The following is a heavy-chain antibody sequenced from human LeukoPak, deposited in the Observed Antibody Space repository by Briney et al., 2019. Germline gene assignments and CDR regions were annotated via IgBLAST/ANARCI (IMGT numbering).Heavy chain of an antibody. V-gene: IGHV3-74*01. J-gene: IGHJ6*03. CDR1: GLTFSSYW. D-gene: IGHD3-16*01. CDR3: ARDYTQYYYYYYMDV. CDR2: INSDGSST. Sequence: PGGSLRLSCAASGLTFSSYWMHWVRQAPGKGLVWVSRINSDGSSTSYADSVKGRFTISRDNAKNTLYLQMNSLRAEDTAVYYCARDYTQYYYYYYMDVWGKGTTVTVSS.